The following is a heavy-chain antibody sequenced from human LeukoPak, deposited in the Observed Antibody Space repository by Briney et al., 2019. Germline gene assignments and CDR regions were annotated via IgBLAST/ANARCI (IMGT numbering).Heavy chain of an antibody. CDR2: ISWNSGSL. V-gene: IGHV3-9*01. J-gene: IGHJ2*01. CDR3: ARGLGGDQGYFDL. D-gene: IGHD3-10*01. CDR1: GFIFDDYA. Sequence: GRSLRLSCAASGFIFDDYALHWVRQAPGKGLEWVSGISWNSGSLAYADSVKGRFTISRDNAKNSLYLQMNSLRAEDTALYYCARGLGGDQGYFDLWGRGTLATVSS.